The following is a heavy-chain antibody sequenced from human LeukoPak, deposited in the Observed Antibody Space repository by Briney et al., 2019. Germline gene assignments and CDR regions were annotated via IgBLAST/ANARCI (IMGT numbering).Heavy chain of an antibody. D-gene: IGHD2-21*01. J-gene: IGHJ3*02. CDR1: GGSISSYY. Sequence: SETLSLTCTVSGGSISSYYWSWIRQPPGKGLEWIGYIYYSGSTNYNPSLKSRVTISVDKSKNQFSLKLSSVTAADTAVYYCARGERHSAGAFDIWGQGTMVTVSS. V-gene: IGHV4-59*01. CDR2: IYYSGST. CDR3: ARGERHSAGAFDI.